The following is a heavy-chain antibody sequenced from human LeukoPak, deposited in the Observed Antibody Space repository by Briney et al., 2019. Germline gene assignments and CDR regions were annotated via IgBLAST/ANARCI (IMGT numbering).Heavy chain of an antibody. CDR3: AKSPYVSPYGSGSYPDY. V-gene: IGHV3-23*01. D-gene: IGHD3-10*01. CDR2: ISGSGSNT. Sequence: GGSLRLSCAASGFAFSTYAMSWVRQAPGKGLEWVSSISGSGSNTYYADSVKGQFTISRASSKNTLYLQMNSLRAEDTAVYYCAKSPYVSPYGSGSYPDYWGQGTLVTVSS. J-gene: IGHJ4*02. CDR1: GFAFSTYA.